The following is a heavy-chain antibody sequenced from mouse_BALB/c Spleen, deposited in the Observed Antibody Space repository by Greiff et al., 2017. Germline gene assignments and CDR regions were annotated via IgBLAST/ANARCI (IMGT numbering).Heavy chain of an antibody. D-gene: IGHD2-1*01. V-gene: IGHV5-12-2*01. Sequence: EVKLVESGGGLVQPGGSLKLSCAASGFTFSSYTMSWVRQTPEKRLEWVAYISNGGGSTYYPDTVKGRFTISRDNAKNTLYLQMSSLKSEDTAMYYCARQYYGNPYYAMDYWGQGTSVTVSS. CDR1: GFTFSSYT. J-gene: IGHJ4*01. CDR2: ISNGGGST. CDR3: ARQYYGNPYYAMDY.